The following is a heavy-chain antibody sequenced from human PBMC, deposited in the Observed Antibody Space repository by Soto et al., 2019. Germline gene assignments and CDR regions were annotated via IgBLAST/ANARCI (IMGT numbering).Heavy chain of an antibody. CDR2: IIPLFGAA. D-gene: IGHD1-26*01. CDR3: ARDRSTTLVDRYYSMDV. CDR1: GDTFSSYP. Sequence: QVQLVQSGAEVKKPGSSVKVSCKASGDTFSSYPFSWVRQAPGQGLEWMGGIIPLFGAANYAQKFQGRVMITADESTSTLYMELCSLRSEDTAVYYCARDRSTTLVDRYYSMDVWGQGTMMTVSS. V-gene: IGHV1-69*01. J-gene: IGHJ6*02.